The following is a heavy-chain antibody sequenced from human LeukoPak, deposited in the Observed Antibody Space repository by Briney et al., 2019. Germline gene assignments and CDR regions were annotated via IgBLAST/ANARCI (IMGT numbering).Heavy chain of an antibody. J-gene: IGHJ6*02. CDR3: AKDLYQLYYYYYGMDV. V-gene: IGHV3-30*18. Sequence: RGSLRLSCAASGFTFSSFGMHWVRQAPGKGLEWVALISFDGSNKYYADSVKGRYTISRDNSKNTLYLQMNSLRAEDTAVYYCAKDLYQLYYYYYGMDVWGQGTTVTVSS. D-gene: IGHD6-6*01. CDR1: GFTFSSFG. CDR2: ISFDGSNK.